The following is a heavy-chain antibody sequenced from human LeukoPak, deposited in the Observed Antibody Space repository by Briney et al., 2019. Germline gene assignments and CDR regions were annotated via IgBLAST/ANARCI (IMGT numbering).Heavy chain of an antibody. Sequence: GGSLRLSCAASGFTFSSYGMHWVRRAPGKGLEWVAVISYDGSNKYYADSVKGRFTISRDNAKDSLYLQMNSLRAEDTAVYYCVRESIGFDYWGQGTLVTVSS. CDR1: GFTFSSYG. D-gene: IGHD2-15*01. CDR2: ISYDGSNK. J-gene: IGHJ4*02. CDR3: VRESIGFDY. V-gene: IGHV3-30*03.